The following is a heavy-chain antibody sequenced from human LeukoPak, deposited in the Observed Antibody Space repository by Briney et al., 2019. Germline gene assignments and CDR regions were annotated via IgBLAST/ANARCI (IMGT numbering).Heavy chain of an antibody. V-gene: IGHV4-59*01. CDR1: GGSISNYY. J-gene: IGHJ4*02. CDR3: ARDIRIVGATLYFDY. D-gene: IGHD1-26*01. CDR2: MHSSGST. Sequence: SETQSLTCTVSGGSISNYYWSWIRQPPGKGLEWIGCMHSSGSTTYNLSLKSRLTMSIDTSKNQLSLKMRSVTTADTAVYYCARDIRIVGATLYFDYWGQGTLVTVSS.